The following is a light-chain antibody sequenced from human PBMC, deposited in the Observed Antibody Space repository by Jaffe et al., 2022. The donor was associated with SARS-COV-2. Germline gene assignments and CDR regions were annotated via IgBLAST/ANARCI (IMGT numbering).Light chain of an antibody. V-gene: IGKV3-20*01. CDR2: DAL. CDR1: QSVRSSN. CDR3: QQYGTSPRT. Sequence: EIVLTQSPGSLSLSPGERATLSCRASQSVRSSNLAWYQQKPGQAPRLLIYDALSRATGIPDRFSGSGSGTDFTLTISGLEPEDFAVYYCQQYGTSPRTFGQGTKVEIK. J-gene: IGKJ1*01.